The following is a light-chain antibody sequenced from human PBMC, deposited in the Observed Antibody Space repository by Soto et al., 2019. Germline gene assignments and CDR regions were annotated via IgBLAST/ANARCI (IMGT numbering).Light chain of an antibody. V-gene: IGKV1-39*01. CDR1: QTIISY. J-gene: IGKJ1*01. CDR3: QQTYSSLPT. CDR2: AAS. Sequence: DIQMTQSPSSLSASVGDRVIITCRASQTIISYLHWYQQKPGKAPKLLIYAASSLQSGFPSRVSGSGSGTDFTLTISSLQPEDFATYYCQQTYSSLPTFGQGTNVDI.